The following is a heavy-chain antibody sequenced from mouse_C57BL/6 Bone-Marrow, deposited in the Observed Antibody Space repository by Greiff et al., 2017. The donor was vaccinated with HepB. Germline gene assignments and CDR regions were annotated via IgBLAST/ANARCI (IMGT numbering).Heavy chain of an antibody. CDR3: ARSDSTTVVAGGYYFDY. V-gene: IGHV1-18*01. J-gene: IGHJ2*01. Sequence: EVQLQQSGPELVKPGASVKIPCKASGYTFTDYNMDWVKQSHGKSLEWIGDINPNNGGTIYNQKFKGKATLTVDKSSSTAYMELRSLTSEDTAVYYCARSDSTTVVAGGYYFDYWGQGTTLTVSS. CDR2: INPNNGGT. CDR1: GYTFTDYN. D-gene: IGHD1-1*01.